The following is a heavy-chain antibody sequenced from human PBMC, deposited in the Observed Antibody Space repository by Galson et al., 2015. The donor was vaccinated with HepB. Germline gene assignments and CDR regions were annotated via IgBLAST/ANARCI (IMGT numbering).Heavy chain of an antibody. CDR1: GYVFTLFG. D-gene: IGHD1-26*01. Sequence: SVKVSCKASGYVFTLFGISWVRQAPGQGLEWMGWINAHKGDTIYAEKFQDRVTLTTDSPTSTAYMELRSLKSDDTAVYYCARMGRGSYSGLWGQGALITVSS. CDR2: INAHKGDT. J-gene: IGHJ4*02. V-gene: IGHV1-18*04. CDR3: ARMGRGSYSGL.